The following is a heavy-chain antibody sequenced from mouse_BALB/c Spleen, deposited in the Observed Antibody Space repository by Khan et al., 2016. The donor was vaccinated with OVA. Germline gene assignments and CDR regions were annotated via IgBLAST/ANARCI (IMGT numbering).Heavy chain of an antibody. CDR1: GYTFTTYW. CDR2: INPTSGYT. J-gene: IGHJ2*01. V-gene: IGHV1-7*01. CDR3: TRDRIDY. Sequence: VKLLESGAELAKPGASVKMSCKASGYTFTTYWMHWVKQRPGQGLEWIGYINPTSGYTDYNEKFKDRATLSADKSSSTAYRQLSSLTSEDSAVYYCTRDRIDYWGQGTTLTVSS.